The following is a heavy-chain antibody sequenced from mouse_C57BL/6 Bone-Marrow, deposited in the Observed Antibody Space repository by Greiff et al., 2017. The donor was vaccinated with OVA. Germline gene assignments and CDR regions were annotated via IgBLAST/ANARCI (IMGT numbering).Heavy chain of an antibody. CDR2: IYPRSGNT. V-gene: IGHV1-81*01. D-gene: IGHD1-1*01. CDR3: ARGSYYGSSFYAMDY. CDR1: GYTFTSYG. J-gene: IGHJ4*01. Sequence: QVQLQQSGAELARPGASVKLSCKASGYTFTSYGISWVQQSPGQGLEWIGEIYPRSGNTYYNAKFKGKATLTADKSSSTAYMELRGLTSEDSAVYFCARGSYYGSSFYAMDYWGQGTSVTVSS.